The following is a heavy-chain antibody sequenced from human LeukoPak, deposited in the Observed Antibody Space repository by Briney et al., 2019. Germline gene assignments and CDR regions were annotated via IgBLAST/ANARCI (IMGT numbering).Heavy chain of an antibody. CDR2: TSYDGRKQ. V-gene: IGHV3-30*04. Sequence: PGGSLRLSCTVSRFTFSAYSMHWVRQAPGKGLEWVAVTSYDGRKQYYADSVKGRFTISRDNFKDTLYLQMNSLRPEDTAVYYCARDSVYYDWSGPLDYWGQGTLVIVSS. CDR1: RFTFSAYS. CDR3: ARDSVYYDWSGPLDY. J-gene: IGHJ4*02. D-gene: IGHD3-22*01.